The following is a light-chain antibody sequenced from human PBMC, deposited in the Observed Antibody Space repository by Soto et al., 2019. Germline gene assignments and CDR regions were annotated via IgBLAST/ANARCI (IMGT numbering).Light chain of an antibody. CDR3: SSFTGSDNP. J-gene: IGLJ2*01. V-gene: IGLV2-14*01. CDR1: NSDVGSYNY. CDR2: EVS. Sequence: QSVLTQPASVSGSRGQSITISCTGTNSDVGSYNYVSWYQQHPDKAPKVIISEVSNRPSGVSNRFSGSKSGNTASLTVSGLQLEDEADYYCSSFTGSDNPFGGGTKLTVL.